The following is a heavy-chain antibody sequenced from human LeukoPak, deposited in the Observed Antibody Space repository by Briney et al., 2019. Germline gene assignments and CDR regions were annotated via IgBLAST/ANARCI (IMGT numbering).Heavy chain of an antibody. Sequence: GASVKVSCKASGYTFTSYGINWARQATGQGLEWMGWMNPNSGDTGYAQKFQGRVTMTRNTSITTAYMELSSLRSEDTAVYYCARVLYGSGSYSHYWGQGTLVTVSS. CDR2: MNPNSGDT. J-gene: IGHJ4*02. CDR3: ARVLYGSGSYSHY. V-gene: IGHV1-8*02. D-gene: IGHD3-10*01. CDR1: GYTFTSYG.